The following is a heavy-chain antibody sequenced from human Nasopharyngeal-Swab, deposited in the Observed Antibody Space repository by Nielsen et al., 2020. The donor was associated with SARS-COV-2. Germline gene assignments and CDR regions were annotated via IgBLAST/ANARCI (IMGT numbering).Heavy chain of an antibody. CDR3: ARDLGYCSGGSRSIDY. V-gene: IGHV1-18*01. Sequence: ASVKVSCKASGYTFTSYGISWVRQAPGQGLEWMGWISAYNGNTNYAQKLQGRVTMTTDTSTSTAYMELRSLRSDATAVYYCARDLGYCSGGSRSIDYWGQGTLVTVSS. CDR2: ISAYNGNT. CDR1: GYTFTSYG. D-gene: IGHD2-15*01. J-gene: IGHJ4*02.